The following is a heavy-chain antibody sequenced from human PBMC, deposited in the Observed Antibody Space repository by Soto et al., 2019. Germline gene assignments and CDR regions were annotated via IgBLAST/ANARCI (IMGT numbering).Heavy chain of an antibody. Sequence: EVQLVESGGGLVKPGGSLRLSCAASGFTFSSYSMNWVRQAPGKGLEWVSSISSSSSYIYYADSVKGRFTISRDNAKNSLYLQMNSLRAEDTAVYYCVRVRKGWLVDFDYWGQGTLVTVSS. CDR3: VRVRKGWLVDFDY. J-gene: IGHJ4*02. V-gene: IGHV3-21*01. CDR1: GFTFSSYS. D-gene: IGHD6-19*01. CDR2: ISSSSSYI.